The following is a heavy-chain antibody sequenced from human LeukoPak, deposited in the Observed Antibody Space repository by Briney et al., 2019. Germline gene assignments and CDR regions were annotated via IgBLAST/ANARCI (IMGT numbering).Heavy chain of an antibody. CDR3: AKDRPKYGSGISWFDP. Sequence: GGSLRLSCVGSGFTFRSHAMSWVRQAPGKGLEWVSAISGSGGSTYYADSVKGRFTISRDNSKNTLYLQMNSLRAEDTAVYYCAKDRPKYGSGISWFDPWGQGTLVTVSS. J-gene: IGHJ5*02. CDR2: ISGSGGST. D-gene: IGHD3-10*01. CDR1: GFTFRSHA. V-gene: IGHV3-23*01.